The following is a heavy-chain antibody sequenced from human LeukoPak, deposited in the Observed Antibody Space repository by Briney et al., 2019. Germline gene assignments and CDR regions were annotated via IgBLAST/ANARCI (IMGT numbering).Heavy chain of an antibody. CDR2: ISGSGGNT. CDR3: ARAGALRPDY. V-gene: IGHV3-23*01. CDR1: GFTVSSNY. J-gene: IGHJ4*02. Sequence: GGSLRLSCAASGFTVSSNYMNWVRQAPGKGLEWVSAISGSGGNTYYADSVKGRFTISRDNSKNTLFLQMYSLRAEDTAVYYCARAGALRPDYWGQGTLVTVSS.